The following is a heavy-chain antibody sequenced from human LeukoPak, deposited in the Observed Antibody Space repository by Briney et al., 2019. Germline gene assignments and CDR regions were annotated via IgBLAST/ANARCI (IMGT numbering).Heavy chain of an antibody. J-gene: IGHJ1*01. CDR2: INHSGST. V-gene: IGHV4-34*01. D-gene: IGHD5-24*01. CDR1: GGSFSGHY. Sequence: SETLSLTCAVSGGSFSGHYWSWIRQPPGMGLEWIGEINHSGSTNYSPSLKSRVTISVDTSKNQFSLKLSSVTAADTAVYYCARGWLQYSEYFQHWGQGTLVTVSS. CDR3: ARGWLQYSEYFQH.